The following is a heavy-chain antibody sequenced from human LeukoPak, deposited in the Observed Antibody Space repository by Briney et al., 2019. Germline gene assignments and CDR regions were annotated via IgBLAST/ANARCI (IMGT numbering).Heavy chain of an antibody. V-gene: IGHV3-23*01. CDR1: GFTFSSYA. Sequence: GGSLRLSCAASGFTFSSYAMSWVRQAPVKGLEWVSAISGSGGSTYYADSVKGRFTISRDNSKNTLYLQMNSLRAEDTAVYYCAKDRRIAVAGYYYYYGMDVWGQGTTVTVSS. CDR3: AKDRRIAVAGYYYYYGMDV. D-gene: IGHD6-19*01. CDR2: ISGSGGST. J-gene: IGHJ6*02.